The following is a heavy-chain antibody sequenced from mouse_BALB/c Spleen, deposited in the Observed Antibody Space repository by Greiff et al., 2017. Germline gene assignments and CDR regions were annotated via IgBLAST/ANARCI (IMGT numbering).Heavy chain of an antibody. CDR2: ILPGSGST. V-gene: IGHV1-9*01. CDR1: GYTFSSYW. J-gene: IGHJ4*01. D-gene: IGHD1-1*01. Sequence: QVQLQQSGAELMKPGASVKISCKATGYTFSSYWIEWVKQRPGHGLEWIGEILPGSGSTNYNEKFKGKATFTADTSSNTAYMQLSSLTSEDSAVYYCARGLITTVVATDAMDYWGQGTSVTVSS. CDR3: ARGLITTVVATDAMDY.